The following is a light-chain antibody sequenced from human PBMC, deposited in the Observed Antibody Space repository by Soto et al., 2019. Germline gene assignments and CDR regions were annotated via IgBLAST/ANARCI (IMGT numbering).Light chain of an antibody. Sequence: IQLTKSPSSLSASVGDRVTFTCRASEDISSYLVWYQQKPGAAPKLLIYAASALHSGVPSRFSGSGSGTDFTLTISSLEPEDFAVYYCQQYGKLPITFGQGTRLEIK. CDR1: EDISSY. CDR2: AAS. J-gene: IGKJ5*01. V-gene: IGKV1-9*01. CDR3: QQYGKLPIT.